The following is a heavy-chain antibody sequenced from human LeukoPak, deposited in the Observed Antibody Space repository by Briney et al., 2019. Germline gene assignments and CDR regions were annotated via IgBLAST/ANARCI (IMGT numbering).Heavy chain of an antibody. CDR3: AKLQYSSSWYGGYFDY. J-gene: IGHJ4*02. D-gene: IGHD6-13*01. CDR2: ISGSGGST. V-gene: IGHV3-23*01. CDR1: GFTFSNYA. Sequence: GGSLRLSCAASGFTFSNYAMNWVRQAPGKGLEWVSTISGSGGSTYYADSVKGRFTISRDNSKNTLYLQMNSLRAEDTALYYCAKLQYSSSWYGGYFDYWGQGTLVTVSS.